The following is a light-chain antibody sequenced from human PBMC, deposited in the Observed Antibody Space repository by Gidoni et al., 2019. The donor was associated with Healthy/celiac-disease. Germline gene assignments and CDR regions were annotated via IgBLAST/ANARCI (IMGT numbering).Light chain of an antibody. V-gene: IGKV3-20*01. CDR2: GAS. J-gene: IGKJ2*01. Sequence: EIVLTQSPGTLSLSPGERATLSCRASQSVSSSYLAWYQQKPGQAPRLLIYGASSRATGIPDRFSGSGSGTDFTLTISRLEPEDFAVYYCQQYGSSPPXXXQGTKLEIK. CDR1: QSVSSSY. CDR3: QQYGSSPPX.